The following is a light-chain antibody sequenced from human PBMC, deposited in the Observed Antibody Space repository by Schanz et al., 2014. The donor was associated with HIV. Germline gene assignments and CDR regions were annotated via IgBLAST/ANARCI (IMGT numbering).Light chain of an antibody. J-gene: IGKJ3*01. CDR2: GTS. Sequence: EVVMTQSPATLSVSPGERATLSCRASQSVSSSYLAWYQQKPGQAPRLLIYGTSSRATGIPDRFSGSGSGTDFTLTISRLEPEDFAVYYCQQYGSSFGPGTKVEIK. V-gene: IGKV3-20*01. CDR3: QQYGSS. CDR1: QSVSSSY.